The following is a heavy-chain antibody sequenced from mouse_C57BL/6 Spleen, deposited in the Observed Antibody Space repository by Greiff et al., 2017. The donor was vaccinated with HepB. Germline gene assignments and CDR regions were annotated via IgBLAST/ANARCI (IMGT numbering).Heavy chain of an antibody. CDR1: GYTFTSYW. V-gene: IGHV1-74*01. D-gene: IGHD1-1*01. Sequence: VQLQQPGAELVKPGASVKVSCKASGYTFTSYWMHWVKQRPGQGLEWIGRIHPSDSDTNYNQKFKGKATLTVDKSSSTSYMQLSSLTSEDSAVYYCAVTTVVARNYFDYWGQGTTLTVSS. CDR3: AVTTVVARNYFDY. J-gene: IGHJ2*01. CDR2: IHPSDSDT.